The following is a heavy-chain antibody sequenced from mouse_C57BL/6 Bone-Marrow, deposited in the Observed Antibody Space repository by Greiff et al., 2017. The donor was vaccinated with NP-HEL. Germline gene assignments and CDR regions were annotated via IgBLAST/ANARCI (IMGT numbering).Heavy chain of an antibody. CDR1: GFNIKDYY. D-gene: IGHD6-2*01. CDR2: IDPEDGEN. Sequence: EVKLMESGAELVKPGASVKLSCTASGFNIKDYYMHWVKQRTEQGLEWIGRIDPEDGENKYAPKFQGKATIAADTSSNTAYLQLSSLTSEDTAVYYCASVSPWFAYWGQGTLVTVSA. V-gene: IGHV14-2*01. CDR3: ASVSPWFAY. J-gene: IGHJ3*01.